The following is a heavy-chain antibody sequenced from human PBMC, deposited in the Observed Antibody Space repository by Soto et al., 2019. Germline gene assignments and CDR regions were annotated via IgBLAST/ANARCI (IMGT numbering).Heavy chain of an antibody. CDR2: IYYSGST. V-gene: IGHV4-59*01. Sequence: QVQLQESGPGLVMPSETLSLTCTVSGGSISSYYWSWIRQPPGKGLEWIGYIYYSGSTNYNPSLKSRVTISVDTSKNQFSLKLSSVTAADTAVYYCARGLGYSYGYWFDPWGQGTLVTVSS. J-gene: IGHJ5*02. CDR3: ARGLGYSYGYWFDP. CDR1: GGSISSYY. D-gene: IGHD5-18*01.